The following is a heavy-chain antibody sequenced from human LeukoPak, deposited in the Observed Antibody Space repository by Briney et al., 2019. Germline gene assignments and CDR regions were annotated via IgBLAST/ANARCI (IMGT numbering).Heavy chain of an antibody. V-gene: IGHV4-34*01. Sequence: KASETLSLTCAVYGGSFSGYYWSWIRQPPGKGLEWIGEINHSGSTNYNPSLKSRVTISVDTSKNQFSLKLSSVTAADTAVYYCARRSEYSSSWSDAFDIWGQGTMVTVSS. CDR2: INHSGST. CDR3: ARRSEYSSSWSDAFDI. J-gene: IGHJ3*02. CDR1: GGSFSGYY. D-gene: IGHD6-13*01.